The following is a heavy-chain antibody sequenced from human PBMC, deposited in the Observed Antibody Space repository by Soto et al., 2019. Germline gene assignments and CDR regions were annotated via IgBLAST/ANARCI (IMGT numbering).Heavy chain of an antibody. V-gene: IGHV1-58*01. J-gene: IGHJ6*02. D-gene: IGHD3-3*01. Sequence: SVKVSCKASGFTFTSSAVQWVRQARGQRLEWIGWIGVGSGNTSYAQKFQERVTSTRDMSTSAAYMELSSLRSEDTAVYYCAAESPVLRFLEGAYYNSYGMDVWGQGTTVTVSS. CDR1: GFTFTSSA. CDR3: AAESPVLRFLEGAYYNSYGMDV. CDR2: IGVGSGNT.